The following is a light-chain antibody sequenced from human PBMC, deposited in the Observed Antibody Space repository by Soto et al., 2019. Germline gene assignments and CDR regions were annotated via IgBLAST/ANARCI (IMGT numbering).Light chain of an antibody. CDR1: QSVSSSY. V-gene: IGKV3-20*01. CDR3: QQYDNSPWT. J-gene: IGKJ1*01. CDR2: GAS. Sequence: EIVLTQSPGTLSLSPGEGATLSCRASQSVSSSYLAWYHQKPGQAPRLLIYGASSRATGIPDRFSGGGSGTDFTLTISRLEPEDFAVSYCQQYDNSPWTFGQGTKVEIK.